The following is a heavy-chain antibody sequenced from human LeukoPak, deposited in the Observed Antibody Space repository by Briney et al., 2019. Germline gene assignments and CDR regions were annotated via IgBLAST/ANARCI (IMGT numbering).Heavy chain of an antibody. CDR1: GGTFSSYA. CDR2: ISYDGSNK. D-gene: IGHD6-13*01. Sequence: SCKASGGTFSSYAMHWVRQAPGKGLEWVAVISYDGSNKYYADSVKGRFTISRDNSKNTLYLQMNSLRAEDTAVYYCARKVYSEYYFDYWGQGTLVTVSS. CDR3: ARKVYSEYYFDY. V-gene: IGHV3-30-3*01. J-gene: IGHJ4*02.